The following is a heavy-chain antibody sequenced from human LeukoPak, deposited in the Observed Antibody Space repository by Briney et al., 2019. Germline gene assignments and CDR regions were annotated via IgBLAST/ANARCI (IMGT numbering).Heavy chain of an antibody. CDR1: GYTFTGYY. CDR2: INPNSGGT. V-gene: IGHV1-2*02. D-gene: IGHD1-26*01. CDR3: ARGRRSIVGATDRLDY. J-gene: IGHJ4*02. Sequence: ASVKVSCKASGYTFTGYYMHWVRQAPGQGLEWMGWINPNSGGTNYAQKFQGRVTMTRDTSISTAYMELSRLRSDDTAVYYCARGRRSIVGATDRLDYWGQGTLVTVSS.